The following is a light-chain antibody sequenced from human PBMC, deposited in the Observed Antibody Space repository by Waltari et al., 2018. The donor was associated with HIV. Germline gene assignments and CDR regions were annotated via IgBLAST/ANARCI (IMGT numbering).Light chain of an antibody. J-gene: IGLJ2*01. V-gene: IGLV2-14*01. CDR2: EVT. Sequence: QSALTQPASVSGSPGQSITISCDLQDYHYVSWYQRHPGKAPKVLIYEVTNRPSGLSNRFSGSKSGNTATLTISGLQPEDEADYFCTSYISGTSPVFGRGTRVTVL. CDR3: TSYISGTSPV. CDR1: DLQDYHY.